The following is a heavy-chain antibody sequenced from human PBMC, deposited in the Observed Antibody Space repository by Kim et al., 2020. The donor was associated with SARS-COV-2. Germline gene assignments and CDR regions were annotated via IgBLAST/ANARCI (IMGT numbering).Heavy chain of an antibody. V-gene: IGHV4-31*03. Sequence: SETLSLTCTVSGGSISSGGYYWSWIRQHPGKGLEWIGYIYYSGSTYYNPSLKSRVTISVDTSKNQFSLKLSSVTAADTAVYYCARYISREIAAAGTFFDYWGQGTLVTVSS. J-gene: IGHJ4*02. CDR3: ARYISREIAAAGTFFDY. CDR2: IYYSGST. D-gene: IGHD6-13*01. CDR1: GGSISSGGYY.